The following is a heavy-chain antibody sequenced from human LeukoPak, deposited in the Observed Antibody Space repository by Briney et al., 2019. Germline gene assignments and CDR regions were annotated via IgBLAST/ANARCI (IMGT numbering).Heavy chain of an antibody. CDR3: ARDGPTLQWLVHGGYYYGMDV. D-gene: IGHD6-19*01. CDR2: ISSSSSYI. J-gene: IGHJ6*02. Sequence: NPGGSLRLSCAASGFTFSSYSMNWVRQAPGKGLEWVSSISSSSSYIYYADSVKGRFTISRDNAKNSLYLQMNSLRAEDTAVYYCARDGPTLQWLVHGGYYYGMDVWGQGTTVTVSS. V-gene: IGHV3-21*01. CDR1: GFTFSSYS.